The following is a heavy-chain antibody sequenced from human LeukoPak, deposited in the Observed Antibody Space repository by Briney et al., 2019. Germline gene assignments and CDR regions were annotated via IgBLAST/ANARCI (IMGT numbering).Heavy chain of an antibody. CDR3: AREGYVFARSFDY. CDR1: GFTFSSYS. Sequence: GGSLRLSCAASGFTFSSYSMNWVRQAPGKGLEWVSSISSSSSYIYYADSVKGRFTISRDNAKNSLYLQMNSLRAEDTAVYYCAREGYVFARSFDYWGQGTLVTVSS. J-gene: IGHJ4*02. V-gene: IGHV3-21*01. D-gene: IGHD2-21*01. CDR2: ISSSSSYI.